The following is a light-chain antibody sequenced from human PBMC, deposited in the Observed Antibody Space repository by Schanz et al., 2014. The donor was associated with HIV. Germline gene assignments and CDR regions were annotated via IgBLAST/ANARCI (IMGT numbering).Light chain of an antibody. J-gene: IGLJ3*02. V-gene: IGLV2-14*03. CDR1: SSDVGGYKY. Sequence: QSALTQPPSASGSPGQSVTISCTGTSSDVGGYKYVSWYQQHPGKAPKLIIYDVTDRPSGVSFRFSGSKSGNTASLTISGLQAEDEADYYCSSYTSSSTQVFGGGTKLTVL. CDR2: DVT. CDR3: SSYTSSSTQV.